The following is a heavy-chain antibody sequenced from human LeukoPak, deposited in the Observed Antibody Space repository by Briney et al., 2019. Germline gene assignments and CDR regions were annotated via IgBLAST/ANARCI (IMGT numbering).Heavy chain of an antibody. Sequence: ASVKVSCKASGGTFSSYAISWVRQAPGQGLEWMGWISAYNGNTNYAQKLQGRATMTTDTSTSTAYMELRSLRSDDTAVYYCARSAPVPTYYYDSSGYDEFDYWGQGTLVTVSS. CDR2: ISAYNGNT. V-gene: IGHV1-18*01. J-gene: IGHJ4*02. CDR3: ARSAPVPTYYYDSSGYDEFDY. CDR1: GGTFSSYA. D-gene: IGHD3-22*01.